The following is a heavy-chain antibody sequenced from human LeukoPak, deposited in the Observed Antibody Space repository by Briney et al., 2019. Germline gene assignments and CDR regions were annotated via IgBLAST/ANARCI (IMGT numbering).Heavy chain of an antibody. V-gene: IGHV3-30-3*01. D-gene: IGHD2-2*02. J-gene: IGHJ6*02. CDR2: ISYDGSNK. CDR1: GFTFSDYY. CDR3: ARDIIVVVPAAIQMGEHYPHYGMDV. Sequence: GGSLRLSCAASGFTFSDYYMSWIRQAPGKGLEWVAVISYDGSNKYYADSVKGRFTISRDNSKNTLYLQMNSLRAEDTAVYYCARDIIVVVPAAIQMGEHYPHYGMDVWGQGTTVTVSS.